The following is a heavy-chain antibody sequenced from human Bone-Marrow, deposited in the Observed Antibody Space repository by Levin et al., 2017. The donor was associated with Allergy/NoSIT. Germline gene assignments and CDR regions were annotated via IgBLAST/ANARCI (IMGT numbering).Heavy chain of an antibody. CDR1: GYNFNNWW. V-gene: IGHV5-51*01. Sequence: GESLKISCKGSGYNFNNWWIAWVRQTPGKGLEWMGVIYPGDSDTRYIPSFQGQVTISADKSINTAYLQWSRLTASDTAMYYCATLDPGDSNGDVFWGQGTTVTVSS. J-gene: IGHJ6*02. CDR2: IYPGDSDT. D-gene: IGHD2-8*01. CDR3: ATLDPGDSNGDVF.